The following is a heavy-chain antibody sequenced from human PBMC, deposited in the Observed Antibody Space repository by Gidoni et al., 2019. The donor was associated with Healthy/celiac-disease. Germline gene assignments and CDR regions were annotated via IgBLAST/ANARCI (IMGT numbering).Heavy chain of an antibody. J-gene: IGHJ4*02. Sequence: QVQLVESGGGVVQPGRSLRLSCAASGFTFSSYTMHGVRQAPGKGLEWVAVIYDDGSNKYYADTVKGRFTISRDNSKNTLYLQMNSLIAEDTAVYYCARDQSSSWSDFDYWGQGTLVTVSS. CDR2: IYDDGSNK. CDR3: ARDQSSSWSDFDY. D-gene: IGHD6-13*01. CDR1: GFTFSSYT. V-gene: IGHV3-30-3*01.